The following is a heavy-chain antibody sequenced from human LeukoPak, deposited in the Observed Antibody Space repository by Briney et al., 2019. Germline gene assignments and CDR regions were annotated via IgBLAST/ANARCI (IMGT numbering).Heavy chain of an antibody. CDR2: IIPIFGTA. CDR3: ARGYYYDSRGPAAHAFDI. Sequence: SVKVSCKASGGTFSSDAISWVRQAPGQGLEWMGGIIPIFGTANYAQKFQGRVTITTDESTSTAYMELSSLRSEDTAVYYCARGYYYDSRGPAAHAFDIWGQGTMVTVSS. V-gene: IGHV1-69*05. D-gene: IGHD3-22*01. CDR1: GGTFSSDA. J-gene: IGHJ3*02.